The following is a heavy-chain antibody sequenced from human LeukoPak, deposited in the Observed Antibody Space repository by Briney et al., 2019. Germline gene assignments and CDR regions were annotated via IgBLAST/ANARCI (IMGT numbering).Heavy chain of an antibody. J-gene: IGHJ3*02. CDR2: FYSGGST. V-gene: IGHV3-53*01. CDR1: GFTVSSNY. CDR3: ASPGTTGTTTAFDI. Sequence: GGSLRLSCAASGFTVSSNYMSWVRQAPGKGLEWVSTFYSGGSTYYADSVKGRFTISRDNSKNTLYLQMNTLRAEDTAVYYCASPGTTGTTTAFDIWGQGTMVTVSS. D-gene: IGHD1-1*01.